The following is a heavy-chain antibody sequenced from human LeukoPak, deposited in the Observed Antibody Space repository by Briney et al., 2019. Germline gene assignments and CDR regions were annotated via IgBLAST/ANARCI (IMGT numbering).Heavy chain of an antibody. CDR3: ARQLYVSGSYYAPMDV. CDR1: GGSISSYY. Sequence: SETLSLTCTVSGGSISSYYWSWIRQPPGKGLEWIGYIYYSGSTNYNPSLKSRVTISVDTSKNQFSLKMSSVTAADTAVYFCARQLYVSGSYYAPMDVWGKGTTVTISS. CDR2: IYYSGST. D-gene: IGHD3-10*01. V-gene: IGHV4-59*08. J-gene: IGHJ6*03.